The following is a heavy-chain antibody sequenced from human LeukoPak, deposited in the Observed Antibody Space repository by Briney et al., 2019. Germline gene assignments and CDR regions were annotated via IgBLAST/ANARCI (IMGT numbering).Heavy chain of an antibody. Sequence: GASVKVSCKASGGTFSSYAISWVRQAPGQGLEWMGGIIPIFGTANYAQKFQGRATITADESTSTAYMELSSLRSEDTAVYYCARAITYYDILTGYYTPAYNWFDPWGQGTLVTVSS. J-gene: IGHJ5*02. CDR3: ARAITYYDILTGYYTPAYNWFDP. CDR1: GGTFSSYA. CDR2: IIPIFGTA. D-gene: IGHD3-9*01. V-gene: IGHV1-69*13.